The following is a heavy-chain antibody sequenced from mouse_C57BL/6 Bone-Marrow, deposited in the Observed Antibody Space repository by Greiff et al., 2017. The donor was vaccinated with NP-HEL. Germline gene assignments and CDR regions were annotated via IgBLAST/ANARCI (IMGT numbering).Heavy chain of an antibody. CDR3: TSTGFAY. J-gene: IGHJ3*01. CDR1: GFTFSNYW. V-gene: IGHV6-3*01. Sequence: EVKLMESGGGLVQPGGSMKLSCVASGFTFSNYWMNWVRQSPEKGLEWVAQIRLKSDNYSTHYAESVKGRFTISRDDSKSSVYLQMNNLRAEDTGIYYCTSTGFAYWGQGTLVTVSA. D-gene: IGHD4-1*02. CDR2: IRLKSDNYST.